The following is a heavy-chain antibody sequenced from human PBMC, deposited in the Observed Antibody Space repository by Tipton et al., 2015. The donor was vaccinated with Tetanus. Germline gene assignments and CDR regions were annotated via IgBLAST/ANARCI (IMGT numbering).Heavy chain of an antibody. V-gene: IGHV4-39*02. D-gene: IGHD6-19*01. CDR1: GGSLRTSDYY. Sequence: GLVKPSETLSLTCIVSGGSLRTSDYYGAWVRQSPVKGLEWIGEINQRGGISYNPSLNSRVTISVDTSKSHFSLNISSVTAADTAVYYCAILPKHWLAPRGAPWGQGILVTVSS. CDR3: AILPKHWLAPRGAP. CDR2: INQRGGI. J-gene: IGHJ5*02.